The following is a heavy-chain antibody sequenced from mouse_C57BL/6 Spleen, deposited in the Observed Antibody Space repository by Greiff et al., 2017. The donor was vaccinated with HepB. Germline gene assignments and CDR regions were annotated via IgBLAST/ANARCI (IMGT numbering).Heavy chain of an antibody. J-gene: IGHJ3*01. CDR2: IYPGSGST. V-gene: IGHV1-55*01. CDR1: GYTFTSYW. CDR3: AREDGNYAWFAY. Sequence: QVQLQQSGAELVKPGASVKMSCKASGYTFTSYWITWVKQRPGQGLEWIGDIYPGSGSTNYNEKFKSKATLTVDTSSSTAYMQLSSLTSEDSAVYYCAREDGNYAWFAYWGQGTLVTVSA. D-gene: IGHD2-1*01.